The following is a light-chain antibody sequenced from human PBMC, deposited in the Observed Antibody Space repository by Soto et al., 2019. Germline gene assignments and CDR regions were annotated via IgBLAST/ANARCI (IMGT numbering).Light chain of an antibody. Sequence: DIQMTQSPSSLSASVGDRVTITCRASQDINNYLAWYQQKPGKPPKLLIYAAYTLQSGVPSRFSGGGSVTDFTLNINRLQPEDVATYYCQRYNNGPPVTFGPGTKV. J-gene: IGKJ3*01. V-gene: IGKV1-27*01. CDR3: QRYNNGPPVT. CDR1: QDINNY. CDR2: AAY.